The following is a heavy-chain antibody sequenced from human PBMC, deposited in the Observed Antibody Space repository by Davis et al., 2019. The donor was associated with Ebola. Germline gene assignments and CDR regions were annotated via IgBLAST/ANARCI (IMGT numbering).Heavy chain of an antibody. Sequence: MPSETLSLTCAISGDSVSSNNVAWNWIRQSPSRGLEWLGRTFYRSKWFNEYAVSVRGRMTVNPDTSKNQLSLQLNSVTPDDTGVYFCARNTGRYFDFWGQGSLVTVSS. CDR2: TFYRSKWFN. CDR1: GDSVSSNNVA. D-gene: IGHD2-8*02. CDR3: ARNTGRYFDF. V-gene: IGHV6-1*01. J-gene: IGHJ4*02.